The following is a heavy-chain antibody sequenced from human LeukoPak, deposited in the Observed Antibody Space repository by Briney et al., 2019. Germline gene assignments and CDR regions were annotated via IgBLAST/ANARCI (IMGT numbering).Heavy chain of an antibody. CDR1: GFTFSSYA. V-gene: IGHV3-23*01. D-gene: IGHD3-10*01. CDR2: ISGSDGST. CDR3: AKLNYGQFGY. J-gene: IGHJ4*02. Sequence: GGSLRLSCAASGFTFSSYAMSWVRQAPGKGLEWASTISGSDGSTYYADSVKGRFTISRDNSKNTLYLQINSLRAEDTAVYYCAKLNYGQFGYWGQGTLVTVSS.